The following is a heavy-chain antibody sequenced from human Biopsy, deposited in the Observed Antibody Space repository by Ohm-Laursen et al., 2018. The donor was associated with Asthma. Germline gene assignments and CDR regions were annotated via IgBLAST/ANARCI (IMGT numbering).Heavy chain of an antibody. D-gene: IGHD4-23*01. J-gene: IGHJ3*02. CDR1: GFTFSIYD. CDR3: ARTHERWTSIQDDALDI. V-gene: IGHV3-30*03. Sequence: SLRLSCAVPGFTFSIYDIHWVRQAPGKGLEWVAVISYDGGNKFYGDSVKGRFTLSRDNSRNTLYLQMNSLRVEDTAIYYCARTHERWTSIQDDALDIWGQGTMVIVSS. CDR2: ISYDGGNK.